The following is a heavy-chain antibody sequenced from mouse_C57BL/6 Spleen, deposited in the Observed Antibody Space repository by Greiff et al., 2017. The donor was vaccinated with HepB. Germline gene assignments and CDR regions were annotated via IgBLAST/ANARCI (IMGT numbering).Heavy chain of an antibody. CDR1: GYTFTSYW. CDR3: ARCPLVITTAPGFAY. J-gene: IGHJ3*01. D-gene: IGHD1-1*01. CDR2: INPSNGGT. V-gene: IGHV1-53*01. Sequence: QVQLQQPGTELVKPGASVKLSCKASGYTFTSYWMHWVKQRPGQGLEWIGNINPSNGGTNYNEKFKSKATLTVDKSSSTAYMQLSSLTSEDSAVYYCARCPLVITTAPGFAYWGQGTLVTVSA.